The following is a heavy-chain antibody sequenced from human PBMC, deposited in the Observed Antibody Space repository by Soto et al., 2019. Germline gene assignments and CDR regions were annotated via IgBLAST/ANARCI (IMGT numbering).Heavy chain of an antibody. CDR2: INHSGST. D-gene: IGHD6-13*01. Sequence: PSETLSVTCAVYGGSFSGYYWSWIRQPPGKGLEWIGEINHSGSTNYNPSLKSRVTISVDTSKNQFSLKLSSVTAADTAVYYCARGSGSSWYYYYYGMDVWGQGTTVTVSS. V-gene: IGHV4-34*01. CDR1: GGSFSGYY. CDR3: ARGSGSSWYYYYYGMDV. J-gene: IGHJ6*02.